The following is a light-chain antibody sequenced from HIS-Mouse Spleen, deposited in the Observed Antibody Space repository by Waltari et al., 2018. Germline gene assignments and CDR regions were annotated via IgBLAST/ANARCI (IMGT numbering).Light chain of an antibody. CDR2: DVS. Sequence: QSALTQPASLSGSPGQSITISCTGTSSDVGGYNYFSWYQQHPGKAPQLLIYDVSNRPSGVSNRFSGSKSGNTASLTISGLQAEDEADYYCSSYTSSSFNVVFGGGTKLTVL. J-gene: IGLJ2*01. V-gene: IGLV2-14*03. CDR1: SSDVGGYNY. CDR3: SSYTSSSFNVV.